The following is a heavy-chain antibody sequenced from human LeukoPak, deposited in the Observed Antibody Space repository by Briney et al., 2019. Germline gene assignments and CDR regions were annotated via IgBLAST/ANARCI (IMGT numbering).Heavy chain of an antibody. V-gene: IGHV3-7*03. Sequence: GGSLRLSCVASGFNFNMFWMSWVRQAPGKGLEWVTNIKQDASAKFYVGSVRGRFDISRDNARKSVFLQMNSLKTEDTAVYYCIRVHGWAFDYWGQGALVTVSS. CDR3: IRVHGWAFDY. CDR1: GFNFNMFW. CDR2: IKQDASAK. D-gene: IGHD3-10*01. J-gene: IGHJ4*02.